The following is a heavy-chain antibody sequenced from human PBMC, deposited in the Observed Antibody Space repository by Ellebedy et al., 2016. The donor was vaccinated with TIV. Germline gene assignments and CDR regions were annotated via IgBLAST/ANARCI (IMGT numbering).Heavy chain of an antibody. CDR3: ARAIYFDWSLPPAFDY. CDR2: ISYSGRT. J-gene: IGHJ4*01. V-gene: IGHV4-39*07. Sequence: MPSETLSLTCTVSGDSISSSTYSWGWIRQPPGKGLEWIGTISYSGRTYHNPSLKSRVTISVDTSKKQFSLKLSSVTAADTAVYYCARAIYFDWSLPPAFDYWGNGTLVTVSS. CDR1: GDSISSSTYS. D-gene: IGHD3-9*01.